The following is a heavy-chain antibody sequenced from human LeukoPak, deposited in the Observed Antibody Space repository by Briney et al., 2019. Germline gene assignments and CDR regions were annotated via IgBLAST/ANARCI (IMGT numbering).Heavy chain of an antibody. D-gene: IGHD6-19*01. CDR1: GYSFTSYW. CDR3: ARRNSSGWYGLHYYYGMDV. CDR2: IYPGDSDT. J-gene: IGHJ6*02. Sequence: GESLKISCKGSGYSFTSYWIGWVRQMPGKGLEWMGIIYPGDSDTRYSPSFQGQVTISADKSISTAYLQWSSLKASDTAMYYCARRNSSGWYGLHYYYGMDVWGQGTTVTVSS. V-gene: IGHV5-51*01.